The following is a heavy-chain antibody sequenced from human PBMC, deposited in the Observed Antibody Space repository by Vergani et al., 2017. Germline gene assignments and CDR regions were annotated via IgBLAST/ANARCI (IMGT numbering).Heavy chain of an antibody. CDR3: ARESGSYYYDSSGYYTEDAFDI. J-gene: IGHJ3*02. V-gene: IGHV4-59*01. CDR1: GGSISSYY. CDR2: IYYSGST. D-gene: IGHD3-22*01. Sequence: QVQLQESGPGLVKPSETLSLTCTVSGGSISSYYWSWIRQPPGKGLEWIGYIYYSGSTNYNPSLKSRVTISVDTSKNQFSLKLSSVTAADTAVYYCARESGSYYYDSSGYYTEDAFDIWGQGTMVTVSS.